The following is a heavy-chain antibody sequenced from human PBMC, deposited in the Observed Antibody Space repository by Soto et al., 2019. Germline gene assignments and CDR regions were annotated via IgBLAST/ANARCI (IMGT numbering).Heavy chain of an antibody. D-gene: IGHD3-3*01. CDR1: GVTFDTYA. V-gene: IGHV3-23*01. CDR2: IGSSGST. J-gene: IGHJ4*02. CDR3: AKGFRSLEWYSLAPFYY. Sequence: GGSLRLSCVASGVTFDTYALNWVRQAPGKGLEWVSAIGSSGSTYYADSVKGRFTISRDTPKKTLYLQMNSLRVEDTAKYYCAKGFRSLEWYSLAPFYYWGQGALVTVSS.